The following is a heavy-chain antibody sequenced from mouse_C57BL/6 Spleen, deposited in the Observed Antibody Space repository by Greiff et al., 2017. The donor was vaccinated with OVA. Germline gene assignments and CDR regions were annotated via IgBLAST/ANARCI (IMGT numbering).Heavy chain of an antibody. Sequence: QVQLKESGAELVRPGASVKLSCKASGYTFTDYYINWVKQRPGQGLEWIARIYPGSGNTYYNEKFKGKATLTAEKSSSTAYMQLSSLTSEDSAVYFSAGGGLRTGDYFDYWGQGTTLTVSS. CDR1: GYTFTDYY. D-gene: IGHD3-3*01. J-gene: IGHJ2*01. CDR2: IYPGSGNT. CDR3: AGGGLRTGDYFDY. V-gene: IGHV1-76*01.